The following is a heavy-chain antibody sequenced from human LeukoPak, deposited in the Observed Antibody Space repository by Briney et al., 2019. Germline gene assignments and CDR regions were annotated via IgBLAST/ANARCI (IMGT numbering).Heavy chain of an antibody. CDR3: ATADFWSGYYRDAFDI. CDR1: GFSFRSAW. V-gene: IGHV3-15*01. D-gene: IGHD3-3*01. J-gene: IGHJ3*02. Sequence: PGGSLRLSCAASGFSFRSAWMSWVRQAPGKGLEWVGRIKSKTDDGTTDYAAPVKGRFSISRDDSKNTLYLQMNRLITEDTAEYXCATADFWSGYYRDAFDIWGQGTMVTVSS. CDR2: IKSKTDDGTT.